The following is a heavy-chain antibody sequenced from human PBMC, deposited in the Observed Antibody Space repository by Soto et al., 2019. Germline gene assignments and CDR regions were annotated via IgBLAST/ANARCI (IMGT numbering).Heavy chain of an antibody. J-gene: IGHJ6*02. D-gene: IGHD3-16*01. V-gene: IGHV1-69*02. CDR3: AGGANWGGMDV. Sequence: QVQLVQSGAEVKKPGSSVKVSCKASGGTFSSYTISWVRQAPGQGLEWMGRIIPILGIANYAQKFQGRVTITADKSTSTAYMELSSLRAEDTAVYYCAGGANWGGMDVWGQGTTFTVSS. CDR1: GGTFSSYT. CDR2: IIPILGIA.